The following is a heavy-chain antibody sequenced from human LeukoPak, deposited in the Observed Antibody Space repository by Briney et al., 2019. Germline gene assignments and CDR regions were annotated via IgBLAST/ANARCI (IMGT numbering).Heavy chain of an antibody. CDR3: TTDHRY. J-gene: IGHJ4*02. CDR2: IKSKVDGATA. Sequence: GGSLRLSCVVSGFTFSNTWMSWVRQAPGKGLEWVGRIKSKVDGATAGYGAPVKGRFIISRDDSRNTLTLQMNSLKTEDTAVHYCTTDHRYWGQGTLVTVSS. V-gene: IGHV3-15*01. CDR1: GFTFSNTW.